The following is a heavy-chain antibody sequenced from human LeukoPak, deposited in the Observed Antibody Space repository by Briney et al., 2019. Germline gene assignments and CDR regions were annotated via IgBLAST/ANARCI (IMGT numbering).Heavy chain of an antibody. Sequence: TGGSLRLSCAASGFSFTSYAMSWVRQAPGKGLECVSAISGGGSAYYADSVKGRFTISRDNSKNTLSLQMNSLRAEDTAVYYCAKDRSLSSNWYGRVDYWGQGTLVSVSS. CDR2: ISGGGSA. J-gene: IGHJ4*02. CDR3: AKDRSLSSNWYGRVDY. D-gene: IGHD6-13*01. V-gene: IGHV3-23*01. CDR1: GFSFTSYA.